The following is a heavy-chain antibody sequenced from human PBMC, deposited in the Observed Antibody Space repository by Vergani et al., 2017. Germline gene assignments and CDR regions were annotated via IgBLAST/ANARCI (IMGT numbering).Heavy chain of an antibody. J-gene: IGHJ3*01. CDR1: GFSFSRYW. Sequence: EVQLVESGGGLVQPGGSLRLSCAASGFSFSRYWMHWVRQAPGKGLVWVSRINSEGISTSYADSVKGRFTISRDNAKNSLYLDMSSLRAEDTAVYYCVRDVRVSRTWGQGTLVAVSS. CDR3: VRDVRVSRT. V-gene: IGHV3-74*01. CDR2: INSEGIST.